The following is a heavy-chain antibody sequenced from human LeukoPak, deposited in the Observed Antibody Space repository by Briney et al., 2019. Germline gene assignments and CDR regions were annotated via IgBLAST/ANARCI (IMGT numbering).Heavy chain of an antibody. D-gene: IGHD4-23*01. V-gene: IGHV4-59*01. CDR3: ARSLYGGNSVGWFDP. Sequence: SETLSLTCTVSGGSISSYYWSWIRQPPGEGLEWIGYIYYSGSTNYNPSLKSRVTISVDTSKNQFSLKLSSVTAADTAVYYCARSLYGGNSVGWFDPWGQGTLVTVSS. CDR2: IYYSGST. CDR1: GGSISSYY. J-gene: IGHJ5*02.